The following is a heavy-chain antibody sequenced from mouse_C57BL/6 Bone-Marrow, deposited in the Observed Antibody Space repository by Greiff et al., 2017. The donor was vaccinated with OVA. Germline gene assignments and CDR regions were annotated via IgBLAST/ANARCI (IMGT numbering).Heavy chain of an antibody. Sequence: VQLQQSGAELVRPGTSVKVSCKASGYAFTNYLIEWVKQRPGQGLEWIGVINPGSGGTNYNEKFKGKATLTADKSTSNPYMQLSNLTSEDSAVYFCARDCGSSSHFDYWGQGTTLTVSS. J-gene: IGHJ2*01. D-gene: IGHD1-1*01. CDR1: GYAFTNYL. CDR2: INPGSGGT. V-gene: IGHV1-54*01. CDR3: ARDCGSSSHFDY.